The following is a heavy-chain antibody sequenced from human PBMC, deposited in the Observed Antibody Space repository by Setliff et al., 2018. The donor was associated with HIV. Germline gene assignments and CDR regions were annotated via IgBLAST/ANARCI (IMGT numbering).Heavy chain of an antibody. CDR3: ARVGRWLQLPGIDY. CDR2: IYYSGST. D-gene: IGHD5-12*01. CDR1: RDSIRNGAYY. V-gene: IGHV4-30-4*08. J-gene: IGHJ4*02. Sequence: KTSETLSLTCTVSRDSIRNGAYYWGWIRQPPGKGLEWIGYIYYSGSTYYNPSLKSRVTISVDTSKSQFSLKLSSVTAADTAVYYCARVGRWLQLPGIDYWGQGTLVTVSS.